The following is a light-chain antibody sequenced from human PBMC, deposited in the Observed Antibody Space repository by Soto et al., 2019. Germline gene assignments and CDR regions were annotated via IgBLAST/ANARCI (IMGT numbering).Light chain of an antibody. J-gene: IGKJ1*01. V-gene: IGKV1-5*01. Sequence: QMTQSPSTLSASEGDTVTITCRVSQSVSTFLAWYQQKPGKAPKLLIFDASTLRSGVPSRFSGSGSGTEFTFTITRMHTADVANYYCQQYDSHSWTFGQGTKVDIK. CDR1: QSVSTF. CDR3: QQYDSHSWT. CDR2: DAS.